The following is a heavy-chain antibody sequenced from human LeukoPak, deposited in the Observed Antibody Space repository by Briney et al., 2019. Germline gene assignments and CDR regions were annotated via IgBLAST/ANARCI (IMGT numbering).Heavy chain of an antibody. J-gene: IGHJ4*02. CDR2: IRYDGSNK. Sequence: GGSLRLSCAASGFTFSSYGVHWVRQAPGKGLEWVAFIRYDGSNKYYADSVKGRFTISRDNSKNTLYLQMNSLRAEDTAVYYCAKDLIGVGATSFDYWGQGTLVTVSS. D-gene: IGHD1-26*01. CDR3: AKDLIGVGATSFDY. V-gene: IGHV3-30*02. CDR1: GFTFSSYG.